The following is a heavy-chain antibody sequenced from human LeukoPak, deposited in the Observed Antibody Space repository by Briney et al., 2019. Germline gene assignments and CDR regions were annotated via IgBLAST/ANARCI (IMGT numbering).Heavy chain of an antibody. CDR2: IKANAGAT. CDR1: GFTFSSYI. D-gene: IGHD3-22*01. CDR3: ARDHESSGYPRSHW. Sequence: GASLKVSCKASGFTFSSYIISWVRQAPGQGLEWMSTIKANAGATFYAQTFQGRVTISRDNSKNTAYLELNSLRSDDTAVYYCARDHESSGYPRSHWWGQATLVIVSS. V-gene: IGHV1-18*01. J-gene: IGHJ4*02.